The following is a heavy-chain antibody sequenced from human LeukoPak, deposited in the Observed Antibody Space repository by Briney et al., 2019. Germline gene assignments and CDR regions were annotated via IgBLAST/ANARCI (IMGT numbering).Heavy chain of an antibody. D-gene: IGHD5-12*01. CDR1: GGSISSYY. Sequence: SETLSLTCTVSGGSISSYYWSWIRQPAGKGLEWIGRIYTSGSTNYNPSLKSRVTMSVDTSKNQFSLRLTSVTAADTAVYYCARDRSGYSEYYFDYWGQGSLVTVSS. CDR3: ARDRSGYSEYYFDY. CDR2: IYTSGST. J-gene: IGHJ4*02. V-gene: IGHV4-4*07.